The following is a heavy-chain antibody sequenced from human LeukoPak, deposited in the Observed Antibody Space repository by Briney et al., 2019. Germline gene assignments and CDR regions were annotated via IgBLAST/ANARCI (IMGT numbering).Heavy chain of an antibody. Sequence: PSETLSLTCTVSGGSISSYYWSYIRQPAGKGLEWIGEINHSGSTNYNPSLKSRVTISVDTSKNQFSLKLSSVTAADTAVYYCARKEWVPYYFDYWGQGTLVTVSS. CDR2: INHSGST. J-gene: IGHJ4*02. CDR3: ARKEWVPYYFDY. V-gene: IGHV4-59*01. CDR1: GGSISSYY. D-gene: IGHD3-3*01.